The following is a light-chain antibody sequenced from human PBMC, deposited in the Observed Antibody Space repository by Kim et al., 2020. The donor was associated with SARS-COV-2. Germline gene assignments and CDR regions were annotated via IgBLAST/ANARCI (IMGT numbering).Light chain of an antibody. Sequence: VALGQPVRITCQGDSLRSYYAPWYQQKPGQAPIVVIYGKNNRPSGIPDRFSGSSSGNTASLTITGTQAGDEADYYCNSRDSNDNVVFGGGTQLTVL. V-gene: IGLV3-19*01. CDR1: SLRSYY. CDR3: NSRDSNDNVV. J-gene: IGLJ2*01. CDR2: GKN.